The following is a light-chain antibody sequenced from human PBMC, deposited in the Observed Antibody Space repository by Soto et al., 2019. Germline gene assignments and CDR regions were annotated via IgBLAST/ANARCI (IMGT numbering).Light chain of an antibody. J-gene: IGKJ2*01. CDR2: GAS. CDR1: QSVRSRY. V-gene: IGKV3-20*01. Sequence: EIVLTQSPGTLSLSPGERATLSCRASQSVRSRYLAWYQQKPGQAPRLLIYGASTRATDIPDRFSGSGSGTDFTLTISRLEPEDFGVYYCQQYDDSPQTFGQGTKLEI. CDR3: QQYDDSPQT.